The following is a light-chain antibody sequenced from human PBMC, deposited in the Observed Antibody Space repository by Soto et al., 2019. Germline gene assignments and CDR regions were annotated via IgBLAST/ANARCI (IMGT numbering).Light chain of an antibody. V-gene: IGKV1-5*03. CDR2: EAS. CDR1: QSISSW. CDR3: QQPYNTPPT. J-gene: IGKJ3*01. Sequence: DIQMTQSPSTLSPSAGDRVTITCRASQSISSWLAWYQQKPGKAPKLLINEASSLESGVPSRFSASGSGTDFTLTISSLQPEDFATYFCQQPYNTPPTFGPGTKVDIK.